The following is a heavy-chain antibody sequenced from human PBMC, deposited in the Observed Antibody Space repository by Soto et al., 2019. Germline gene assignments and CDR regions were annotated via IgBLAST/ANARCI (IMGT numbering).Heavy chain of an antibody. CDR2: INHSGST. Sequence: SETLSLTCAVYGGSFSGYYWSWIRQPPGKGLEWIGEINHSGSTNYNPSLKSRVTISVDTSKNQFSLKLCSVTAADTAVYYCARLGVRRIAVAGRRFDYWGQGTLVTVSS. D-gene: IGHD6-19*01. CDR3: ARLGVRRIAVAGRRFDY. CDR1: GGSFSGYY. J-gene: IGHJ4*02. V-gene: IGHV4-34*01.